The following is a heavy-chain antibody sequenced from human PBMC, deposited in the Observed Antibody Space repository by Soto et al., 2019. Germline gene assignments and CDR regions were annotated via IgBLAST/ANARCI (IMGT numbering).Heavy chain of an antibody. CDR3: AKDLIPESCSGCSCYVGGVGGSFDY. J-gene: IGHJ4*02. V-gene: IGHV3-9*01. D-gene: IGHD2-15*01. CDR2: ISWNSGSI. Sequence: EVQLVESGGGLVQPGRSLRLSCAASGFTFDDYAMHWVRQAPGKGLEWVSGISWNSGSIGYADSVKGRFTISRDNAKNSLYLQMNSLRAEHTGSYYCAKDLIPESCSGCSCYVGGVGGSFDYWCQGTLVSVSA. CDR1: GFTFDDYA.